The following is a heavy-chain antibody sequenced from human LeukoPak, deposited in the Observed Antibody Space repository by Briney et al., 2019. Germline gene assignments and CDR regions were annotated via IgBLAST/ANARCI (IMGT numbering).Heavy chain of an antibody. D-gene: IGHD3-3*01. CDR1: GGSISSSSYY. CDR2: IYYSGST. J-gene: IGHJ4*02. V-gene: IGHV4-39*01. CDR3: ARIVRGYDFWSGRSGTNFDY. Sequence: PSETLSLTCTVSGGSISSSSYYWGWIRQPPGKGLEWIGSIYYSGSTYYNPSLKSRVTISVDTSKNQFSLKLSSVTAADTAVYYCARIVRGYDFWSGRSGTNFDYWGQGTLVTVSS.